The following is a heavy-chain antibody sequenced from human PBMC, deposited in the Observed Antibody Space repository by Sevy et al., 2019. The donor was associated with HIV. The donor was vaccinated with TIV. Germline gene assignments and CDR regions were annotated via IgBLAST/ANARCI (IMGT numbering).Heavy chain of an antibody. CDR2: IIPIFGTA. V-gene: IGHV1-69*06. CDR1: GGTFSSYA. D-gene: IGHD2-15*01. J-gene: IGHJ4*02. Sequence: ASVKVSCKASGGTFSSYAISWVRQAPGQGLEWMGGIIPIFGTANYAQKFQGRVTITADKSTSTAYMELNSLRSEDTAVYYGAVGYCSGGSCYGDFDYWGQGTLVTVSS. CDR3: AVGYCSGGSCYGDFDY.